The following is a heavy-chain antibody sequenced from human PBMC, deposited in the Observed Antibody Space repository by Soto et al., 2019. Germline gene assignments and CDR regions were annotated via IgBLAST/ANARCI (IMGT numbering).Heavy chain of an antibody. Sequence: QVQLVESGGGLVKPGGSLRLSCAASGFTFSDYYMSWIRQAPGKGLEWVSYISSSSSYTNYADSVKGRFTISRDNAKNSLYLQMNSLRAEDTAVYYCARGHFRRDGYTPHGFDYWGQGTLVTVSS. CDR3: ARGHFRRDGYTPHGFDY. CDR1: GFTFSDYY. J-gene: IGHJ4*02. D-gene: IGHD5-12*01. V-gene: IGHV3-11*05. CDR2: ISSSSSYT.